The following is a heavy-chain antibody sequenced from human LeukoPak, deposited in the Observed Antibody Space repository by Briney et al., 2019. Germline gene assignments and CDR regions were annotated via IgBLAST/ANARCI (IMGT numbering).Heavy chain of an antibody. J-gene: IGHJ6*02. CDR3: ARGTYSSSWIPYYYYYGMDV. D-gene: IGHD6-13*01. CDR2: IWYDGSNK. Sequence: GGSLRLSCAASGFTFSSYGMHGVRQAPGKGLEWVAVIWYDGSNKYYADSVKGRFTISRDNSKNTLYLQMNGLRDEDTAVYYCARGTYSSSWIPYYYYYGMDVWGQGTTVTVSS. CDR1: GFTFSSYG. V-gene: IGHV3-33*01.